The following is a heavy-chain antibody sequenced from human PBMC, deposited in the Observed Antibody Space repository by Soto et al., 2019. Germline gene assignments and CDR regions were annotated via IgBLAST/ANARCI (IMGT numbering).Heavy chain of an antibody. Sequence: GGSLRLSCAASGFTFSSYAMSWVRQAPGKGLEWVSSISGSGGSTYYADSVKGRFIISRDNSKSTPYLQMNSLRAEDTAVYYCATGTFNFDSWGQGTLVTVSS. CDR1: GFTFSSYA. V-gene: IGHV3-23*01. CDR2: ISGSGGST. J-gene: IGHJ4*02. CDR3: ATGTFNFDS.